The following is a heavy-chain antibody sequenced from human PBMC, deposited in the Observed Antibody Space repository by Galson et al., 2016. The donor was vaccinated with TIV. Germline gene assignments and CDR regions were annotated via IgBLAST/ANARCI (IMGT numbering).Heavy chain of an antibody. CDR3: ARIAPLTVTLNLWFDT. Sequence: PALVKPTQTLTLTCTVSGFTLSNATMGVSWIRQPPGKALEWLAHLFSSDKKSYSTPLQSRLSISNDTSKSQVVLTMTNVDPIDTATYYCARIAPLTVTLNLWFDTWGQGTPVTVSS. V-gene: IGHV2-26*01. J-gene: IGHJ5*02. D-gene: IGHD4-17*01. CDR1: GFTLSNATMG. CDR2: LFSSDKK.